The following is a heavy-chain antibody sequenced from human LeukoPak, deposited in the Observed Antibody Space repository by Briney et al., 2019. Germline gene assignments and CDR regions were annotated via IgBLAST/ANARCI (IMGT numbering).Heavy chain of an antibody. CDR1: GYTLTELS. CDR2: INPSGGST. D-gene: IGHD4-23*01. V-gene: IGHV1-46*01. J-gene: IGHJ4*02. Sequence: ASVKVSCKVSGYTLTELSMHWVRQAPGQGLEWMGIINPSGGSTSYAQKFQGRVTMTRDTSTSTVYMELSSLRSEDTAVYYCARDLSGGKYYFDYWGQGTLVTVSS. CDR3: ARDLSGGKYYFDY.